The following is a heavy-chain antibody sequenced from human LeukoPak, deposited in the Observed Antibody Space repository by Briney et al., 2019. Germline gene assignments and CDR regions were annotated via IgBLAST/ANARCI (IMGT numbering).Heavy chain of an antibody. D-gene: IGHD5-12*01. CDR3: ARRRGYSGYEGWFDP. Sequence: SETLSLTCTVSGGSFSSFYWSWIRQPPGKGLEWIGYIYYSGSTNYNPSLKSRVTISVDTSKNQFSLKLSSVTAADTAVYYCARRRGYSGYEGWFDPWGQGTLVTVSS. V-gene: IGHV4-59*08. CDR2: IYYSGST. CDR1: GGSFSSFY. J-gene: IGHJ5*02.